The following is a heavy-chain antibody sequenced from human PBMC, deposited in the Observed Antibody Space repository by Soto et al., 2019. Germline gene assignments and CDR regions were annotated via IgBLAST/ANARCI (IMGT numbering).Heavy chain of an antibody. J-gene: IGHJ6*02. CDR2: ITPIFDIT. CDR1: GGTFRSYS. CDR3: ARPDEGGYSSNHHYYYALDV. V-gene: IGHV1-69*01. D-gene: IGHD3-22*01. Sequence: QVQLVQSGAEVKKPGSSVKVSCKASGGTFRSYSISWVRQAPGQGLEWMGGITPIFDITNYAQKFQGRATITADESTSTAYMELSSLGSDDTAVYYCARPDEGGYSSNHHYYYALDVWGQGTTVTV.